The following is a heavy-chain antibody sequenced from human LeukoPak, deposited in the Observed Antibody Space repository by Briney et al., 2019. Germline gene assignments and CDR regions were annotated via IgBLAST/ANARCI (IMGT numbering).Heavy chain of an antibody. Sequence: SETLSLTCTVSGGSISSYYWSWIRQPPGKGLEWIGYSYYSGSTTPHPSLKSRVTISVDTSKNQFSLRLRSVTAADTAVYYCARVGCTGGSCYGWFDPWGQGTLVTVSS. D-gene: IGHD2-15*01. V-gene: IGHV4-59*08. CDR3: ARVGCTGGSCYGWFDP. CDR1: GGSISSYY. CDR2: SYYSGST. J-gene: IGHJ5*02.